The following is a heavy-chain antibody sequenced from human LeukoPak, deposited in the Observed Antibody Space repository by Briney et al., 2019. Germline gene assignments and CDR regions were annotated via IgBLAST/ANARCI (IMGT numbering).Heavy chain of an antibody. J-gene: IGHJ4*02. CDR2: INTNTGNP. D-gene: IGHD3-10*01. V-gene: IGHV7-4-1*01. CDR3: ARGGRSSGVDY. CDR1: GYTFTSYA. Sequence: ASVKVSFKASGYTFTSYAMNWVRQAPGQGLEWMGWINTNTGNPTYAQGFTGRFVFSLDTSVSTAYLQICSLKAEDTAVYYCARGGRSSGVDYWGQGTLVTVSS.